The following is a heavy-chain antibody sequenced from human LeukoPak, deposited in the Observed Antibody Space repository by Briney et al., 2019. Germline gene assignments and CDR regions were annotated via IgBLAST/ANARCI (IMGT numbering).Heavy chain of an antibody. V-gene: IGHV3-7*01. CDR1: GFTFSNYY. CDR2: IKQDGSEK. D-gene: IGHD3-22*01. Sequence: GGSLRLSCAASGFTFSNYYMSWVRQAPGKGLEWVANIKQDGSEKYYVDSVKGRFTISRDNAKNSLFLQMDSLRAEDTAVHYCARVYYYDKSGYRHFDFWGQGTLVTVSS. CDR3: ARVYYYDKSGYRHFDF. J-gene: IGHJ4*02.